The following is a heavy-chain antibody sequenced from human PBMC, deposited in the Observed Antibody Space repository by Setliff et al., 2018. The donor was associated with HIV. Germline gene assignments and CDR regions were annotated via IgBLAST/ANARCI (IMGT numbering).Heavy chain of an antibody. CDR3: AKSLAHSFGSGPYWHSTLDADY. J-gene: IGHJ4*02. Sequence: GESLSLSCATSGFTFDRHTMHWFRRVPGKGLEWVSAIAQPDGGVYEDSVRGRFAVSRGNAKRILYLQMRSLRAEDTAVYYCAKSLAHSFGSGPYWHSTLDADYWGQGTLVTVSS. CDR2: IAQPDGGV. D-gene: IGHD3-10*01. V-gene: IGHV3-23*01. CDR1: GFTFDRHT.